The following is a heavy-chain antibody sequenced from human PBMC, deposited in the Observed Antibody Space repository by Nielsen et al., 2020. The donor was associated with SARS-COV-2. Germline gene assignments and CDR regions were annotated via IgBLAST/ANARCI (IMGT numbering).Heavy chain of an antibody. V-gene: IGHV1-18*01. CDR2: ISAYNGNT. D-gene: IGHD3-3*01. Sequence: WVRQAPGQGLEWMGWISAYNGNTNYAQKLQGRVTMTTDTSTSTAYMELRSLRSDDTAVYYCARDKSYYDFWSGYYIRNYYYYGMDVWGQGTTVTVSS. J-gene: IGHJ6*02. CDR3: ARDKSYYDFWSGYYIRNYYYYGMDV.